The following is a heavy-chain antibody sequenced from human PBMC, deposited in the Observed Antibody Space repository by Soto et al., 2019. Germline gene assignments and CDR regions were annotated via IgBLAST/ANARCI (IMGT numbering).Heavy chain of an antibody. CDR3: ARELELLHYYYGTDV. Sequence: EVQLVESGGGLVQPGGSLRLSCAASGFTFSSYWMHWVRQAPGKGLVWVSRINSDGSSTSYADSVKGRFTISRDNAKNTLYLQMNSLRAEDTAVYYCARELELLHYYYGTDVWGQGTTVTVSS. V-gene: IGHV3-74*01. CDR2: INSDGSST. D-gene: IGHD1-7*01. J-gene: IGHJ6*02. CDR1: GFTFSSYW.